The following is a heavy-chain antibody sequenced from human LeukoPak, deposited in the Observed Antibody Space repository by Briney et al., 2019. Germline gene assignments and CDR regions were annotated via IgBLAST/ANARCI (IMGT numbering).Heavy chain of an antibody. CDR2: ISSSSSYI. CDR3: ARVKAADGPLGFDY. V-gene: IGHV3-21*01. Sequence: GGSLRLSCAASGFTFSSYSMNWVRQAPGKGLEWVSSISSSSSYIYYADSVKGRFTISRDNAKNSLYLQMNSLRAEDTAVYYCARVKAADGPLGFDYWGQGTLVTVSS. D-gene: IGHD6-13*01. CDR1: GFTFSSYS. J-gene: IGHJ4*02.